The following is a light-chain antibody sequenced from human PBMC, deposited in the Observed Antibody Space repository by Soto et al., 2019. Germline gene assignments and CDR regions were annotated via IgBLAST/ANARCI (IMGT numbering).Light chain of an antibody. Sequence: EIVLTQSPGTLSFSPGERATLSRRASQSIISDSLAWYQQKPGQAPRLLIYGASSRATGIPDRFSGSGSGTDFTLTVSRLEPEDFAVFYCQQYGSSPPTFGQGTKVEIK. J-gene: IGKJ2*01. CDR1: QSIISDS. V-gene: IGKV3-20*01. CDR3: QQYGSSPPT. CDR2: GAS.